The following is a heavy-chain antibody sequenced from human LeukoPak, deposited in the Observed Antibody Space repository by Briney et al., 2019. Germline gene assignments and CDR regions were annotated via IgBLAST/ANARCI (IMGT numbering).Heavy chain of an antibody. CDR2: IIPIFGTA. CDR1: GGTFSSYA. J-gene: IGHJ6*03. Sequence: SVKVSCKASGGTFSSYAISWVRQAPGQGLEWMGGIIPIFGTAHYAQKFQGRVTMTEDTSTDTAYMELSSLRSEDTAVYYCATSTPHMDVWGKGTTVTVSS. CDR3: ATSTPHMDV. V-gene: IGHV1-69*06. D-gene: IGHD2-2*01.